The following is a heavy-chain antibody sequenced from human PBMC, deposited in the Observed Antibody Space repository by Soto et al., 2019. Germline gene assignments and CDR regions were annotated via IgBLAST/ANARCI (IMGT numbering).Heavy chain of an antibody. Sequence: SETLSLTCTVSGGSISSSSYYWGWIRQPPGKGLEWIGSIYYSGSTYYNPSLKSRVTISVDTSKNQFSLKLSSVTAADTVVYYCARRGGYSSSWYNWFDPWGQGTLVTVSS. J-gene: IGHJ5*02. CDR1: GGSISSSSYY. CDR3: ARRGGYSSSWYNWFDP. V-gene: IGHV4-39*01. D-gene: IGHD6-13*01. CDR2: IYYSGST.